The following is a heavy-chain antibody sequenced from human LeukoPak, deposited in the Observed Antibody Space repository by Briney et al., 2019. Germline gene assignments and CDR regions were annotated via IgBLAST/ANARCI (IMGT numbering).Heavy chain of an antibody. V-gene: IGHV1-69*05. D-gene: IGHD1-26*01. Sequence: SVKVSSKASGGTFSRYAFSWVRQAPGQGLEWMGGIIPIFGTTSYAQQFQGRVTITTDESTSTAYLDLSSLRSEDTAVYYCAKDDGSATMGFDSWGQGTLVSVSS. CDR1: GGTFSRYA. J-gene: IGHJ5*01. CDR3: AKDDGSATMGFDS. CDR2: IIPIFGTT.